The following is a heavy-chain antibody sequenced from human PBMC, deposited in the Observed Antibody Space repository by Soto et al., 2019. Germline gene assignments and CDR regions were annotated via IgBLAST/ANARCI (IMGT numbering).Heavy chain of an antibody. J-gene: IGHJ4*02. V-gene: IGHV1-69*13. CDR3: ASSPPPYYDILTGYYCLY. CDR1: GYTFTSYA. D-gene: IGHD3-9*01. CDR2: IIPIFGTA. Sequence: SVKVSCKASGYTFTSYAISWVRQAPGQGLEWMGGIIPIFGTANYAQKFQGRVTITADESTSTAYMELSSLRSEDTAVYYCASSPPPYYDILTGYYCLYWGQGTLVTVSS.